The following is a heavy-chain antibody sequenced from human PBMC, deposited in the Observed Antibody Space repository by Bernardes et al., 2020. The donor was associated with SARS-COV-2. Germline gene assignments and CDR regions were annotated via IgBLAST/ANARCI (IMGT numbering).Heavy chain of an antibody. J-gene: IGHJ3*01. Sequence: GSLKLSCEASGFTFSSYLFSWFRQAPGTGLEWVSSISGAGYYIYYGDSVRGRFTTSRDNTRKSVFLQMESLRADDTAVYYCARDVGGTDWRFGFDVWGPGTKVHVSS. CDR1: GFTFSSYL. CDR3: ARDVGGTDWRFGFDV. V-gene: IGHV3-21*01. D-gene: IGHD3-9*01. CDR2: ISGAGYYI.